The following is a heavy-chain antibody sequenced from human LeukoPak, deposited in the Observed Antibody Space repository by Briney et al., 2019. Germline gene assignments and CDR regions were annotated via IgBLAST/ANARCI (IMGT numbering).Heavy chain of an antibody. V-gene: IGHV3-7*01. Sequence: PGGSLRLSCAASGFSFDYYPMSWVRQAPGKGLEWVANIKQDGSVEYYVDSVKGRFTISRDNAKNSLYLQMNSLRGEDTAVYYCARAPRPGFWSGYCEYWGQGTLVTVSS. D-gene: IGHD3-3*01. J-gene: IGHJ4*02. CDR2: IKQDGSVE. CDR3: ARAPRPGFWSGYCEY. CDR1: GFSFDYYP.